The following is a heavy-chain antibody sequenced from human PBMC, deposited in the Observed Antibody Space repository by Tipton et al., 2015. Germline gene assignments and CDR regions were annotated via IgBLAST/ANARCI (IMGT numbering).Heavy chain of an antibody. V-gene: IGHV3-9*01. J-gene: IGHJ4*02. CDR2: ISWNSGSL. CDR3: ACQDYDSLTRDYQTVDY. D-gene: IGHD3-9*01. Sequence: SLRLSCVASGFNFEAYAIHWVRQAPGKGLEWVSGISWNSGSLGYADSVKGRFTISRDNAKNSLYLQMDSLGPEDTALYYCACQDYDSLTRDYQTVDYWGQGTPVTVSS. CDR1: GFNFEAYA.